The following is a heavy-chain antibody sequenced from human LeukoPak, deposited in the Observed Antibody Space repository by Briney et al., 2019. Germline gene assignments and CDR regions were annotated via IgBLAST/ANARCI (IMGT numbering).Heavy chain of an antibody. CDR3: ARALRLSRANHFDF. D-gene: IGHD3-10*01. Sequence: DPLSLTCSVYGGSHTRYYWIWIPHSTGKPLHWLGEINHSGVTDYNPSLESRITISVDTSKSQFSLKLNSVTAADTAVHYSARALRLSRANHFDFWGQGTLVTVSS. J-gene: IGHJ4*02. CDR1: GGSHTRYY. CDR2: INHSGVT. V-gene: IGHV4-34*01.